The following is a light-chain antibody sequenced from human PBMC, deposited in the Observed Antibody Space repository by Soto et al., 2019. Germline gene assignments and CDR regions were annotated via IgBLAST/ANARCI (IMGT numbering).Light chain of an antibody. Sequence: EIVLTQSPGTLSLSPGERGTLSCRASQSVSSSYLAWYQQKHAQAXRLLIYGASSRATGIPDRFSGIGSGTDGTITISRLEPEDGEVYDGQQHVSSPITFGQGTRLEIK. J-gene: IGKJ5*01. V-gene: IGKV3-20*01. CDR2: GAS. CDR1: QSVSSSY. CDR3: QQHVSSPIT.